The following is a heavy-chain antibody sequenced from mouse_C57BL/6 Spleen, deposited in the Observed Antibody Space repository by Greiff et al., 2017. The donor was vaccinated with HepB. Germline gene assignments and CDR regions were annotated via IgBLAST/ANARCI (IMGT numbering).Heavy chain of an antibody. CDR2: IDPENGDT. Sequence: VQLKQSGAELVRPGASVKLSCTASGFNIKDDYMHWVKQRPEQGLEWIGWIDPENGDTEYASKFQGKATITADTSSNTAYLQLSSLTSEDTAVYYCTPLLGPFFAYWGQGTLVTVSA. CDR3: TPLLGPFFAY. J-gene: IGHJ3*01. V-gene: IGHV14-4*01. CDR1: GFNIKDDY. D-gene: IGHD4-1*01.